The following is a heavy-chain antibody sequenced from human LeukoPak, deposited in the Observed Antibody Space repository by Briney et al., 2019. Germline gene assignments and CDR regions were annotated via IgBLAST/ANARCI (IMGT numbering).Heavy chain of an antibody. CDR1: GDSISGSY. CDR2: IHYSGRA. CDR3: VKFGVDYDMGV. J-gene: IGHJ6*02. Sequence: SENLSLTCTVSGDSISGSYWTWFRQPPGQGLEWIGQIHYSGRADYNPSLKRRITISVDTSKNQMSLTLTSVTAADTAIYYCVKFGVDYDMGVWGQGTTVTVSS. V-gene: IGHV4-59*01. D-gene: IGHD3-16*01.